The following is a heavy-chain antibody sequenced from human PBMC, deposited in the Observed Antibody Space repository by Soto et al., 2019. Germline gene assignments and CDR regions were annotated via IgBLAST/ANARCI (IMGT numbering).Heavy chain of an antibody. J-gene: IGHJ1*01. CDR2: IKDDGSEK. Sequence: PGGSLRLSCSASGFTFSDYWMTWVRQAPGKGLEWVANIKDDGSEKQYVDSVKGRFTISRDNAQNSLYLQMNSLRADDTAVYYCFKYSPRGCGRWGQGTRGAVAS. CDR1: GFTFSDYW. D-gene: IGHD2-15*01. V-gene: IGHV3-7*03. CDR3: FKYSPRGCGR.